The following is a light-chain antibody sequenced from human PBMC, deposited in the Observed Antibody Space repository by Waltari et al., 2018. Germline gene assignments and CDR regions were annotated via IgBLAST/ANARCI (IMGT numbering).Light chain of an antibody. CDR1: SSNIGSNT. CDR3: AAWDDSLNAHYV. Sequence: QSVLTQPPSASGTPGQRVTISCSGSSSNIGSNTVNWYQQLPGTAPKLLIYSNKQRPSGVPDRVSGSKSGTSASLAISGLQSEDEADYYCAAWDDSLNAHYVFGTGTKVTVL. V-gene: IGLV1-44*01. J-gene: IGLJ1*01. CDR2: SNK.